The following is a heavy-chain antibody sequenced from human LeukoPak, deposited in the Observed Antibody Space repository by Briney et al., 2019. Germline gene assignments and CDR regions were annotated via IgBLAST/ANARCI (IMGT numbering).Heavy chain of an antibody. V-gene: IGHV3-23*01. Sequence: PGGSLRLSCAASGFTFSSYGMSWVRQAPGKGLEWVSIISASGGSTYYADSVKGRFTISRDKSKNYLQMNSLRGDDTAIYYCAKDVRVGEYYGSGSYFDYWGQGTLVTVSS. CDR2: ISASGGST. D-gene: IGHD3-10*01. CDR3: AKDVRVGEYYGSGSYFDY. CDR1: GFTFSSYG. J-gene: IGHJ4*02.